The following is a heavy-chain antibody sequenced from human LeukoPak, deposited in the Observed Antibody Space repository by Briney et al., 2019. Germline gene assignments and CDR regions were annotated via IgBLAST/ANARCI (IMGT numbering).Heavy chain of an antibody. D-gene: IGHD6-19*01. CDR3: ARSVPGGSGWMGSIGY. Sequence: GGSLRLSCAASGFTFSRYDMHWVRQSTGKGLEWVSGIGTAGDTFYLGSVKGRFTISRENAKNSLYLQMNSLGVGDTAVYYCARSVPGGSGWMGSIGYWGQGALVTVPS. J-gene: IGHJ4*02. V-gene: IGHV3-13*01. CDR1: GFTFSRYD. CDR2: IGTAGDT.